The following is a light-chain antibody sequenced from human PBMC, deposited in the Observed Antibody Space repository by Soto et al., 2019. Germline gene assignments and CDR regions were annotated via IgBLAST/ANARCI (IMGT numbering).Light chain of an antibody. CDR1: QTLLHSDGKTY. CDR2: EVS. V-gene: IGKV2D-29*01. CDR3: MQSIQSPFT. J-gene: IGKJ3*01. Sequence: DIVMTQTPLYLSVTPGQPATISCKSGQTLLHSDGKTYLYWYLQNPGQPPHLLIYEVSNRFSGVPDRFSGSGAGTDFTLKISRVKAEDGGLYYCMQSIQSPFTFGPGTKVDI.